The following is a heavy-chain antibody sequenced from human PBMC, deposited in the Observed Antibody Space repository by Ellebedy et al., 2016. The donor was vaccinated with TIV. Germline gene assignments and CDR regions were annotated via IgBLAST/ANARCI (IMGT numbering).Heavy chain of an antibody. J-gene: IGHJ4*02. Sequence: SETLSLTXTVSGGSISPYYWSWIRQPPGKGLEWIGFIYYSGSTNSNPSLKSRVTISVDTSKNQFSLKLTSVTAADTAVYYCARLSGGGSGSLRTDYWGQGTLVTVSS. V-gene: IGHV4-59*01. CDR1: GGSISPYY. D-gene: IGHD3-10*01. CDR2: IYYSGST. CDR3: ARLSGGGSGSLRTDY.